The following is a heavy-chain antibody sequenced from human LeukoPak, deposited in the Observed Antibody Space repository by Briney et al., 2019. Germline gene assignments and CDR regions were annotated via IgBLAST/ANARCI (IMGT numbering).Heavy chain of an antibody. Sequence: SETLSLTCTVSGGSISSSSYYWGWIRQPPGKGLEWIGSIYYSGSTYYNPSLKSRATISVDTSKNQFSLKLSSVTAAETAEHYWSRHSGGYSSSCGRGQGTLVTVSS. CDR3: SRHSGGYSSSCG. CDR2: IYYSGST. J-gene: IGHJ4*02. CDR1: GGSISSSSYY. V-gene: IGHV4-39*01. D-gene: IGHD6-13*01.